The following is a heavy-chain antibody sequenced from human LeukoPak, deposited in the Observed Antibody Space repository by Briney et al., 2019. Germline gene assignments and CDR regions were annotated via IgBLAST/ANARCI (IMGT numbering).Heavy chain of an antibody. V-gene: IGHV3-23*01. J-gene: IGHJ4*02. CDR2: LSGTGGTT. Sequence: PGGSLRLSCTASGFTFSSYAMSWVRQAPGKGLEWVSGLSGTGGTTYSADSVKGRFTISRDNSKNTLYLQMNNLRAEDTAIYYCAKEASSGYYTALYFDFWGQGTLVTVSS. D-gene: IGHD3-22*01. CDR1: GFTFSSYA. CDR3: AKEASSGYYTALYFDF.